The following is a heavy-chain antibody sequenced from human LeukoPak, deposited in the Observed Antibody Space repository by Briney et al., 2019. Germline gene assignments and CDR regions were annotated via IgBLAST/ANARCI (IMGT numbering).Heavy chain of an antibody. CDR2: ISYDGSNK. V-gene: IGHV3-30-3*01. CDR1: GFTFSSYA. D-gene: IGHD1-26*01. J-gene: IGHJ4*02. Sequence: GRSLRLSCAASGFTFSSYAMHWVRQAPGKGLEWVAVISYDGSNKYYADSVKGRFTFSRDNSKNTLYLQMNSLRAEDTAVYYCAREVGGSYHFDYWGQGTLVTVSS. CDR3: AREVGGSYHFDY.